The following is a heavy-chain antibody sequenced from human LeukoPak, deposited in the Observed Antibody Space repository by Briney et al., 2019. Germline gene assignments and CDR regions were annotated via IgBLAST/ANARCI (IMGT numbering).Heavy chain of an antibody. D-gene: IGHD6-13*01. V-gene: IGHV3-7*01. CDR2: IKQDGSEI. CDR1: GFTFSSYW. J-gene: IGHJ5*02. Sequence: GGSLRLSCVASGFTFSSYWLTWVRQAPGKGLEWVANIKQDGSEIHYVDSVKGRFTISRDNAKNLLYLQMNSLRAEDTAVYYCATKRSIAAAGYNYFDPWGQGTLVTVSS. CDR3: ATKRSIAAAGYNYFDP.